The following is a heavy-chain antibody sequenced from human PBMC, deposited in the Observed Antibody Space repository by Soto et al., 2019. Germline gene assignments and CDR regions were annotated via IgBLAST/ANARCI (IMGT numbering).Heavy chain of an antibody. D-gene: IGHD1-1*01. V-gene: IGHV1-2*04. CDR3: ARDARGYYAFDI. CDR1: GGTFSSYT. CDR2: INPNSGGT. Sequence: GASVKVSCKASGGTFSSYTISWVRQAPGQGLEWMGWINPNSGGTNYAQKFQGWVTMTRDTSISTAYMELSRLRSDDTAVYYCARDARGYYAFDIWGQGTMVTVSS. J-gene: IGHJ3*02.